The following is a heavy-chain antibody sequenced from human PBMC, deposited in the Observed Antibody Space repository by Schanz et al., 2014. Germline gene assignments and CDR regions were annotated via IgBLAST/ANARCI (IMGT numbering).Heavy chain of an antibody. CDR3: AKQHIVRGVIYLNWFDS. Sequence: QVQVVQSGGGLVKPGGSLRLSCAASGFVFGDYYMTWIRQAPGKGLEWLSYISDSGTYTNYADSVKGRFTISRDNAKNSLFLQMNSLRPEDTAVYYCAKQHIVRGVIYLNWFDSWGQGTLVTVSA. V-gene: IGHV3-11*05. D-gene: IGHD3-10*01. CDR2: ISDSGTYT. CDR1: GFVFGDYY. J-gene: IGHJ5*01.